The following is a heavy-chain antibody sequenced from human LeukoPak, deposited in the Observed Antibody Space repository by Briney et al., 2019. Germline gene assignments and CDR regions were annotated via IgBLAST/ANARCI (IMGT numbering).Heavy chain of an antibody. V-gene: IGHV1-2*02. CDR3: ARGRGIAAAYYFDY. D-gene: IGHD6-13*01. CDR1: GYTFTCYY. CDR2: INPNSGGT. Sequence: GASVEVSCKASGYTFTCYYMHWVRQAPGQGLEWMGWINPNSGGTNYAQKFQGRVTMTRDTSISTAYMELSRLRSDDTAVYYCARGRGIAAAYYFDYWGQGTLVTVSS. J-gene: IGHJ4*02.